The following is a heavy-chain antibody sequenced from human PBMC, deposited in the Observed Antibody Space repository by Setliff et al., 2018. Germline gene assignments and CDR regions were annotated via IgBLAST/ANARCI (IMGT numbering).Heavy chain of an antibody. CDR3: GRSPGTAEGGSWFAP. J-gene: IGHJ3*01. V-gene: IGHV5-51*01. CDR2: IFGGDDSQI. D-gene: IGHD6-13*01. Sequence: GESLKISCKDSGFFFSVFWIAWVRQVPGKGLDWLGIIFGGDDSQIRYSPSFQGLITISADKSTSTAYLQWSSLKASDTAIYYCGRSPGTAEGGSWFAPWGKGAMVTVSS. CDR1: GFFFSVFW.